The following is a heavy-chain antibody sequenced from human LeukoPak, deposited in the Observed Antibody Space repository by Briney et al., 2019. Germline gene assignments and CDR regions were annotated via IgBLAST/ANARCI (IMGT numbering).Heavy chain of an antibody. CDR1: GFTFDDYA. Sequence: GGSLRLSCAASGFTFDDYAMHWVRQAPGKGLEWVSGISWNSGSIGYADSVKGRFTISRDNAKNSLYLQMNSLRAEDTALYYCAKDIGQQRHDYYYCGMDVWGQGTTVTVSS. CDR3: AKDIGQQRHDYYYCGMDV. V-gene: IGHV3-9*01. J-gene: IGHJ6*02. CDR2: ISWNSGSI. D-gene: IGHD6-13*01.